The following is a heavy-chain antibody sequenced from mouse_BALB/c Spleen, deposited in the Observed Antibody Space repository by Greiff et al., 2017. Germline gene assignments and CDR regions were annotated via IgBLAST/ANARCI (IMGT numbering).Heavy chain of an antibody. CDR2: ISSGSSTI. V-gene: IGHV5-17*02. J-gene: IGHJ4*01. CDR1: GFTFSSFG. D-gene: IGHD1-1*01. CDR3: ARSHYYGSSYAMDY. Sequence: EVKLMESGGGLVQPGGSRKLSCAASGFTFSSFGMHWVRQAPEKGLEWVAYISSGSSTIYYADTVKGRFTISRDNPKNTLFLQMTSLRSEDTAMYYCARSHYYGSSYAMDYWGQGTSVTVSS.